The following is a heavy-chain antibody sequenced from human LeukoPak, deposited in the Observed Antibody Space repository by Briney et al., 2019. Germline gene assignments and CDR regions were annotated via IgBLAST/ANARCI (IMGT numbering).Heavy chain of an antibody. Sequence: SVKVSCKASGFXFTRSAVQWVRQARGQRLEWIGGMVVGSGNTKYAQTFQERVTITRDMSTSTAYMELSSLRSEDTAVYYCSAGFGSSWYDCYFDLWGRGTLVTVSS. J-gene: IGHJ2*01. V-gene: IGHV1-58*01. CDR2: MVVGSGNT. CDR3: SAGFGSSWYDCYFDL. D-gene: IGHD6-13*01. CDR1: GFXFTRSA.